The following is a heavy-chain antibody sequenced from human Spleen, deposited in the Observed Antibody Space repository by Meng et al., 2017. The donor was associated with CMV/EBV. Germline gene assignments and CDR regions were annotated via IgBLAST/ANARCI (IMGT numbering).Heavy chain of an antibody. CDR1: GFNFDTYW. J-gene: IGHJ6*02. Sequence: GESLKISCKGSGFNFDTYWIAWVRRTPGRGLEWMGIIHPVDSDTRYSPSFQGQVIISADKSMATAYLQWSSLKASDTAMYYCARSDIVVVVAATRLGYGMDVWGQGTTVTVSS. V-gene: IGHV5-51*01. CDR2: IHPVDSDT. CDR3: ARSDIVVVVAATRLGYGMDV. D-gene: IGHD2-15*01.